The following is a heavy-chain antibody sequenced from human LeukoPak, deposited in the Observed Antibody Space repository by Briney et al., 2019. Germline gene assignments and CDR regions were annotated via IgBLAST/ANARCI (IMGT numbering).Heavy chain of an antibody. J-gene: IGHJ5*02. CDR1: GFTFSSYW. CDR3: ARDRSPGWFDP. Sequence: PGGSLRLSCAASGFTFSSYWMSWVRRAPGKGLEWVSRIKGDGTSISYADSVEGRFVISRDNAKNTVYLQMNSLRAEDTAMYYCARDRSPGWFDPWGQGTLVTVSS. V-gene: IGHV3-74*01. CDR2: IKGDGTSI.